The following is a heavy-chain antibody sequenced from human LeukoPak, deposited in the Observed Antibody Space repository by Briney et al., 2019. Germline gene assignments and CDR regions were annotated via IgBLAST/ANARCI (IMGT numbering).Heavy chain of an antibody. Sequence: SETLSLTCAVCGGSFSGYYWRWIRQPPGKGLVWIGEIHHSGRTSYNPSLKSRVTIPVDTSKHQLSLQLSSVTAADTAVYYCARVNSGGWYEDHWAQGTLDPVST. D-gene: IGHD6-19*01. CDR1: GGSFSGYY. CDR3: ARVNSGGWYEDH. V-gene: IGHV4-34*01. J-gene: IGHJ4*02. CDR2: IHHSGRT.